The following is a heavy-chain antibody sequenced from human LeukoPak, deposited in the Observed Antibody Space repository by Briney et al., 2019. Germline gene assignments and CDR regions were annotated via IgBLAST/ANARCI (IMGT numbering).Heavy chain of an antibody. CDR3: ARDLTTVTKGFDI. Sequence: PSETLSLTCTISGGSISTHYWTWIRQPPGKGLEWIGNVLYSGITNYNPSLRSRITISVDTSQNQFSLSLRSVTAADTAVYYCARDLTTVTKGFDIWGQGTMVTASS. J-gene: IGHJ3*02. CDR2: VLYSGIT. V-gene: IGHV4-59*11. D-gene: IGHD4-17*01. CDR1: GGSISTHY.